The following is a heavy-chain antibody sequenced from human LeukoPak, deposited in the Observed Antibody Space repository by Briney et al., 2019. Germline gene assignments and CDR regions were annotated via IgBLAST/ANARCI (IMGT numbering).Heavy chain of an antibody. CDR2: ISSYKGNT. J-gene: IGHJ4*02. V-gene: IGHV1-18*01. CDR3: ARVPYCSSSDCYTLPDY. Sequence: GASVKVSCKASGYTFTSYGIGWVRQAPGQGLEWMGRISSYKGNTKYAQKFQGRVTMTIDTSTTTAYMELRSLRFDDTAVYYCARVPYCSSSDCYTLPDYWGQGTLVTVSS. CDR1: GYTFTSYG. D-gene: IGHD2-2*02.